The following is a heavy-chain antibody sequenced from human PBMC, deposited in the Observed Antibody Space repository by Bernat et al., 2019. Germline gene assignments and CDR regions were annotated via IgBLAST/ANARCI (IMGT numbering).Heavy chain of an antibody. J-gene: IGHJ4*02. CDR1: GFTFSSYW. CDR3: SRGVYCSGGSCYSLGFDY. CDR2: INSDGSST. Sequence: EVQLVESGGGLVQPGGSLRLSCAASGFTFSSYWMHWVRQAPGKGLVWVSRINSDGSSTSYADAVNGRFTISRENAKNTLYLQMNSLRAEDTAVYYCSRGVYCSGGSCYSLGFDYWGQGTLVTVS. V-gene: IGHV3-74*01. D-gene: IGHD2-15*01.